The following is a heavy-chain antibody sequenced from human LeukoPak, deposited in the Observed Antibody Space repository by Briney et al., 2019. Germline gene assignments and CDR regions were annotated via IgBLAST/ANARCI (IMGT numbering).Heavy chain of an antibody. CDR2: IYYSGST. J-gene: IGHJ6*03. V-gene: IGHV4-59*01. D-gene: IGHD5-18*01. Sequence: SETLSLTCTVSGGSISSYYCSWIRQPPRKGLEWIGYIYYSGSTNYNPSLKSRVTISVDTSKNQFSLKLTSVTAADTAVYYCARTTEGGYTYGYFYYYYMDVWGKGTTVTISS. CDR3: ARTTEGGYTYGYFYYYYMDV. CDR1: GGSISSYY.